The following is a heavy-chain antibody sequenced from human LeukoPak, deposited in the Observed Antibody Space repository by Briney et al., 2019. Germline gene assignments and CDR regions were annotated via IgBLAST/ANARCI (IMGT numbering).Heavy chain of an antibody. V-gene: IGHV4-59*01. CDR1: GGSISSYY. D-gene: IGHD3-22*01. J-gene: IGHJ4*02. CDR3: ARDRHRRYYDSSGRFDY. Sequence: SETLSLTCTVSGGSISSYYWNWIRQPPGKGLEWLGYIYYIGSTNYNPSLKSRVTISVDTSKNQFSLKLSSVTAADTAVYYCARDRHRRYYDSSGRFDYWGQGTLVTVSS. CDR2: IYYIGST.